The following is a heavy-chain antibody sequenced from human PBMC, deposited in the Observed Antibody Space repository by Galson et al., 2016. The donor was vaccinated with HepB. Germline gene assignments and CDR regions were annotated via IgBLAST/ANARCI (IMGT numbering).Heavy chain of an antibody. CDR2: IYYSGST. J-gene: IGHJ4*02. CDR3: ASGYYYMTIDY. CDR1: GGSVSNNISY. V-gene: IGHV4-61*03. D-gene: IGHD3-22*01. Sequence: ETLSLTCTVSGGSVSNNISYWSWIRQPPGKRLEWVGTIYYSGSTNYNPPIPSRVTIPVDTSKNHFSLNLGSVTAEDTAVYYCASGYYYMTIDYWGQGTLVTISS.